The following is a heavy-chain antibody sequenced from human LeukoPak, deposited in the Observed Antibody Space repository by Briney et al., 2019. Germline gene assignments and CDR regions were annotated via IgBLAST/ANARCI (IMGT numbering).Heavy chain of an antibody. V-gene: IGHV3-23*01. CDR3: AKDASTYSGSYS. CDR2: ISGSGGST. Sequence: GGSLRLSCAAAGFTFSSYAMSWVRQAPGKWLEWVAAISGSGGSTYYADSVKGRFTISRDNSKNTLYLQMNSLRAEDTAVYYCAKDASTYSGSYSWGQGTLVRVSS. CDR1: GFTFSSYA. J-gene: IGHJ4*02. D-gene: IGHD1-26*01.